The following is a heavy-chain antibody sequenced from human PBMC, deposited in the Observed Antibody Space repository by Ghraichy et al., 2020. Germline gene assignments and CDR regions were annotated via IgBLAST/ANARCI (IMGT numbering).Heavy chain of an antibody. CDR1: GDVIGAGGYS. CDR3: ARGAHDYAFDF. V-gene: IGHV4-30-2*06. J-gene: IGHJ4*02. D-gene: IGHD4-17*01. CDR2: TYHDGTT. Sequence: SETLSLTCAVSGDVIGAGGYSWSWIRQSPGKGLEWVGYTYHDGTTHLNPSLKNRVTMLVDKSKNQFSLNLSSLTAADTAVYYCARGAHDYAFDFWGQGAPVTVTS.